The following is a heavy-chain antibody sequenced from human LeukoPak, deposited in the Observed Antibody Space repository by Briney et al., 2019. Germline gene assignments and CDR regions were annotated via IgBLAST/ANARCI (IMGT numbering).Heavy chain of an antibody. CDR3: AGSHKYSSSYLYNF. CDR1: GGSIHSYY. CDR2: IYTSGST. J-gene: IGHJ4*02. V-gene: IGHV4-4*09. D-gene: IGHD6-13*01. Sequence: SETLSLTCTVSGGSIHSYYWSWIRQTPGKGLEWIGYIYTSGSTNYNPSLKSRVTISVDTSKNQFSLKLGSVAAADTAVYYCAGSHKYSSSYLYNFWGQGTLVTVSS.